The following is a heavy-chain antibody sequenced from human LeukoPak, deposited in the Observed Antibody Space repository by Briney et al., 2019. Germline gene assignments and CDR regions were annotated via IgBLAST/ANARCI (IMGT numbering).Heavy chain of an antibody. CDR2: IYYSGST. D-gene: IGHD3-3*01. CDR3: ARHLYRGTIFGRADAFDI. V-gene: IGHV4-61*08. J-gene: IGHJ3*02. CDR1: GGSISGGGYY. Sequence: PSETLSLTCTVSGGSISGGGYYWSWIRQHPGKGLEWIGNIYYSGSTNYNPSLKSRVTISVDTSKNQFSLKLSSVTAADTAVYYCARHLYRGTIFGRADAFDIWGQGTMVTVSS.